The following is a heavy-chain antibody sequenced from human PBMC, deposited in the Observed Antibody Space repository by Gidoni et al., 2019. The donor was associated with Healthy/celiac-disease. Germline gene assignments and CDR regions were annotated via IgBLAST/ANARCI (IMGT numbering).Heavy chain of an antibody. V-gene: IGHV3-9*01. D-gene: IGHD2-15*01. J-gene: IGHJ4*02. CDR1: GFTFDDYA. CDR2: ISWNSGSI. Sequence: EVQLVESGGGLVQPGRSLRLSCAASGFTFDDYAMHWVRQAPGKGLEWVSGISWNSGSIGYADSVKGRFTISRDNAKNSLYLQMNSLRAEDTALYYCAKDRCEWGYCSGGSYTPSGYFDYWGQGTLVTVSS. CDR3: AKDRCEWGYCSGGSYTPSGYFDY.